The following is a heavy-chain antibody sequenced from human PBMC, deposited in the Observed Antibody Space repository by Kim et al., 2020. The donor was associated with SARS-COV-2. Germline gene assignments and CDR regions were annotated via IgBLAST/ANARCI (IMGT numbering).Heavy chain of an antibody. J-gene: IGHJ4*02. D-gene: IGHD3-10*01. CDR3: ARDVRGEWFGEFMVY. Sequence: DSVKGRFTISRDNSKNTLYLQMNSLRAEDTAVYYCARDVRGEWFGEFMVYWGQGTLVTVSS. V-gene: IGHV3-30*01.